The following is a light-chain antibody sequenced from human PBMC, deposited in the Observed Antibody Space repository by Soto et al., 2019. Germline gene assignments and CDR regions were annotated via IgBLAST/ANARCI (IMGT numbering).Light chain of an antibody. CDR3: QQFYNWPWK. J-gene: IGKJ1*01. V-gene: IGKV3D-15*01. CDR2: QTS. CDR1: QYINTR. Sequence: EIVLTQSPATLSSFPGDRVTLSCRASQYINTRLAWYQHRPGQAPRLLIYQTSLRAAGIPARFSGSGSGTEFTLTISSLQSEDFAVYYCQQFYNWPWKFGQGTKVDIK.